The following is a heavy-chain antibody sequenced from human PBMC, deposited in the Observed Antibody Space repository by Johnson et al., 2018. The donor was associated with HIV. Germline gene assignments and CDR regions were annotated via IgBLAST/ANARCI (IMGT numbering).Heavy chain of an antibody. V-gene: IGHV3-7*01. D-gene: IGHD1-26*01. J-gene: IGHJ3*02. Sequence: VQLVESGGGLVQPGGSLRLSCAASGFTFSSYWMSWVRQAPGKGLEWVANIKQDGSEKYYVDSVKGRFTISRDNSKNTLYLQMNSLRAEDTAGYYCAKDPYSGSPIDIWGQGTMGTVSS. CDR3: AKDPYSGSPIDI. CDR1: GFTFSSYW. CDR2: IKQDGSEK.